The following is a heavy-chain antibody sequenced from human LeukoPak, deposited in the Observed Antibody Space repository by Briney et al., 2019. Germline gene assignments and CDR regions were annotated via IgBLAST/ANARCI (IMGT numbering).Heavy chain of an antibody. V-gene: IGHV4-34*01. CDR3: ARDTRYGEVFDY. D-gene: IGHD4-17*01. CDR2: INHSGST. J-gene: IGHJ4*02. Sequence: SETLSLTCAVYGGSFSGYYWSWIRQPPGKGLEWIGEINHSGSTNYNPSLKSRVTISVDTSKNQFSLKLSSVTAADTAVYYCARDTRYGEVFDYWGQGTLVTVSS. CDR1: GGSFSGYY.